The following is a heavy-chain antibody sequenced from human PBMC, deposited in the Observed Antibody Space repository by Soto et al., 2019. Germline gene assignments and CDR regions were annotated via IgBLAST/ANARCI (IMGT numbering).Heavy chain of an antibody. J-gene: IGHJ4*02. CDR2: IIPILGIA. CDR1: GGTFSSYT. Sequence: QVQLVQSGAEVKKPGSSVKVSCKASGGTFSSYTISWVRQAPGQGLEWMGRIIPILGIANYAQKFQGRVTISADKSTSTAYMELSSLRSEDTAVYYRARGDGDVLFDYWGQGTLVTVS. CDR3: ARGDGDVLFDY. V-gene: IGHV1-69*02.